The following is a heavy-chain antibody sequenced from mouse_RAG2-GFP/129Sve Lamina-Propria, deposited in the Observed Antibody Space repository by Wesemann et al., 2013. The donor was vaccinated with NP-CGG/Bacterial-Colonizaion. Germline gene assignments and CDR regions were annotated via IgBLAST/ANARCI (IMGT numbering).Heavy chain of an antibody. D-gene: IGHD1-1*01. CDR1: GIDFSRYW. V-gene: IGHV4-1*01. J-gene: IGHJ3*01. CDR3: ARTGYYGLFAY. Sequence: EVKLLQSGGGLVQPGGSLKLSCAASGIDFSRYWMSWVRRTPGKGLEWIGEINPDSSTINYAPSLKDKFIISRDNAKNTLYLQMSKVRSEDTALYYCARTGYYGLFAYWGQGTLVTVSA. CDR2: INPDSSTI.